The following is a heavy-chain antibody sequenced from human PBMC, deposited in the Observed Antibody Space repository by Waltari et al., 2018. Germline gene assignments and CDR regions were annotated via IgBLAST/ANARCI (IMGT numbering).Heavy chain of an antibody. J-gene: IGHJ4*02. CDR3: ARDPNRGIAVAIEPKGLDY. CDR1: GFTFSSYA. V-gene: IGHV3-30*01. Sequence: QVQLVESGGGVVQPGRSLRLSCAASGFTFSSYAMHWVRQAPGKGLEWVAVISYDGSNKYYADSVKGRFTISRYNSKNTLYLQMNSLRAEDTAVYYCARDPNRGIAVAIEPKGLDYWGQGTLVTVSS. CDR2: ISYDGSNK. D-gene: IGHD6-19*01.